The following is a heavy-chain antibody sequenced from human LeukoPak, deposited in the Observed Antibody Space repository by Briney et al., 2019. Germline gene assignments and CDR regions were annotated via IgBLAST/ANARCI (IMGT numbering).Heavy chain of an antibody. CDR1: GGSLSGYY. Sequence: SESLSLTRAVYGGSLSGYYWSWMRQPPGKGREGMGEINHSGSTNDNPSLQRRVTLSLHTSKNPCSAKLRSVTPALPALFYCPRGYAFVIWRQGTMVTVSS. J-gene: IGHJ3*02. V-gene: IGHV4-34*01. CDR3: PRGYAFVI. CDR2: INHSGST.